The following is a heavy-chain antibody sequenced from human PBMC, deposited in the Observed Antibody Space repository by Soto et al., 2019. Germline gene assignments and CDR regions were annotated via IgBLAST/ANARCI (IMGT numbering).Heavy chain of an antibody. D-gene: IGHD5-18*01. V-gene: IGHV4-34*01. J-gene: IGHJ5*02. CDR3: ASQVGYSYGFRWFDP. CDR1: GGSFSGYY. CDR2: INHSGST. Sequence: SETLSLTCAVYGGSFSGYYGSWIRQPPGKGLEWIGEINHSGSTNYNPSLKSRVTISVDTSKNQFSLKLSSVTAADTAVYYCASQVGYSYGFRWFDPWGQGTLVTVSS.